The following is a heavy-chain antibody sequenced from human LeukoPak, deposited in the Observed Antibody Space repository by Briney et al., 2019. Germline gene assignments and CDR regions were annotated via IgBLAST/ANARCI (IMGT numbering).Heavy chain of an antibody. CDR1: GFTVSTNY. Sequence: GGSLRLSCTASGFTVSTNYTSWVRQAPGKGLEWVSVIYSGGSTYYADSVRGRFTISRDNSKNTLFLQMSRLRAEDTAVYYCARDKISSGWYRGFDYWGQGTLVTVSS. D-gene: IGHD6-19*01. J-gene: IGHJ4*02. CDR2: IYSGGST. CDR3: ARDKISSGWYRGFDY. V-gene: IGHV3-53*01.